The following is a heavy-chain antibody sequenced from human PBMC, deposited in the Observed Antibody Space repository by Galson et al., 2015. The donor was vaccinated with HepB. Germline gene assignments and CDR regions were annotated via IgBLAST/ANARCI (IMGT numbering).Heavy chain of an antibody. V-gene: IGHV3-66*01. CDR3: ARDLEDSSGYYWGVFDY. Sequence: SLRLSCAASGFTVSSNYMSWVRQAPGKGLEWVSVIYSGGSTYYADSVKGRFTISRDNSKNTLYLQMNSLRAEDTAVYYCARDLEDSSGYYWGVFDYWGQGTLVTVSS. CDR2: IYSGGST. CDR1: GFTVSSNY. D-gene: IGHD3-22*01. J-gene: IGHJ4*02.